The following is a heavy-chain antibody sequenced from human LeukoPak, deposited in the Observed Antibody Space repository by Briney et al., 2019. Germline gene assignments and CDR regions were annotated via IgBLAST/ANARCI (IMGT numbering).Heavy chain of an antibody. J-gene: IGHJ4*02. CDR1: GGSFSGYY. CDR3: ATGAQQQLDY. CDR2: IYYSGST. D-gene: IGHD6-13*01. V-gene: IGHV4-59*01. Sequence: SETLSLTCAVYGGSFSGYYWSWIRQPPGKGLEWIGYIYYSGSTNYNPSLKSRVTISVDTSKNQFSLKLSSVTAADTAVYYCATGAQQQLDYWGQGTLVTVSS.